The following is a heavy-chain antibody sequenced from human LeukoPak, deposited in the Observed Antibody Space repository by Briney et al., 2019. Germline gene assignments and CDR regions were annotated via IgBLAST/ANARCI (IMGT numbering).Heavy chain of an antibody. J-gene: IGHJ6*04. D-gene: IGHD2-2*01. Sequence: GGSLRLSCAVSGFTFSSYAMSWVRQAPGKGLEWVSGISGSSGRTYYADSVKDHFTISRDNSKNTLYLQMNSLRAEDTAVYYCAKNPPDTVVLPGGYFNYYGVDVWGKGTTVTVSS. CDR1: GFTFSSYA. V-gene: IGHV3-23*01. CDR2: ISGSSGRT. CDR3: AKNPPDTVVLPGGYFNYYGVDV.